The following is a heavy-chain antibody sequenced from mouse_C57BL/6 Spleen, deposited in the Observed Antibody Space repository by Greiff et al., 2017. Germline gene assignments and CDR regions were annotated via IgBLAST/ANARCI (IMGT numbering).Heavy chain of an antibody. CDR3: ARGDYDGYYYAMDY. CDR2: IYPGDGDT. D-gene: IGHD2-4*01. J-gene: IGHJ4*01. Sequence: VKLMESGPELVKPGASVKISCKASGYAFSSSWMNWVKQRPGKGLEWIGRIYPGDGDTNYNGKFKGKATLTADKSSSTAYMQLSSLTSEDSAVYFCARGDYDGYYYAMDYWGQGTSVTVSS. V-gene: IGHV1-82*01. CDR1: GYAFSSSW.